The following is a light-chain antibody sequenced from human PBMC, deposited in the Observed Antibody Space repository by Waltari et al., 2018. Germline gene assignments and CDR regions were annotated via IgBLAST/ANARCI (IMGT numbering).Light chain of an antibody. V-gene: IGLV3-1*01. J-gene: IGLJ2*01. CDR3: QAWDSSIYVV. CDR1: KLGDKY. CDR2: QDS. Sequence: SYELTQPPSVSVSPGQTASITCSGDKLGDKYACWYQQKPGQSPVLVIYQDSKRPSGIPERVSGSNSGNTATLTISGTQAMDEADYYCQAWDSSIYVVVGGGTKLTVL.